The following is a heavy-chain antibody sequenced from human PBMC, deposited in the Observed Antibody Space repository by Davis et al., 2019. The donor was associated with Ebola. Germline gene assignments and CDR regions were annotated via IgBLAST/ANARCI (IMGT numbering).Heavy chain of an antibody. V-gene: IGHV1-8*01. J-gene: IGHJ5*02. CDR1: GGTFTSYD. CDR3: ARARIMITFGGVIVIDWFDP. CDR2: MNPNSGNT. Sequence: ASVKVSCKASGGTFTSYDINWVRQATGQGLEWMGWMNPNSGNTGYAQKFQGRVTMTRNTSISTAYMELSSLRSEDTAVYYCARARIMITFGGVIVIDWFDPWGQGTLVTVSS. D-gene: IGHD3-16*02.